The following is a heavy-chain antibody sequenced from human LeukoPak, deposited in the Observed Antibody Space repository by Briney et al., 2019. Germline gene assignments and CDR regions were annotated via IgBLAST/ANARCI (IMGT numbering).Heavy chain of an antibody. V-gene: IGHV3-15*01. CDR1: GFTFSNAW. J-gene: IGHJ4*02. Sequence: GGSLRLSCAASGFTFSNAWMSWVRQAPGKGLEWVGRIKSKTDGGTTDYAAPVKGRFTISRDDSKNTLYLQMNSLKTEDTAVYYCTTAYRLSNTTYCSSTSCYRHYWGQGTLVTVSS. CDR2: IKSKTDGGTT. CDR3: TTAYRLSNTTYCSSTSCYRHY. D-gene: IGHD2-2*01.